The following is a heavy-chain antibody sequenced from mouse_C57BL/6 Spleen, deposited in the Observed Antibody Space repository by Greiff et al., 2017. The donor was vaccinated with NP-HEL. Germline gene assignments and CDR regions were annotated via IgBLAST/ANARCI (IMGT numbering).Heavy chain of an antibody. CDR2: ISYSGST. CDR1: GYSITSGYD. D-gene: IGHD2-4*01. J-gene: IGHJ4*01. V-gene: IGHV3-1*01. Sequence: EVQGVESGPGMVKPSQSLSLTCTVTGYSITSGYDWHWIRHFPGNKLEWMGYISYSGSTNYNPSLKSRISITHDTSKNHFFLKLNSVTTEDTATYYCARGDDYDYAMDYWGQGTSVTVSS. CDR3: ARGDDYDYAMDY.